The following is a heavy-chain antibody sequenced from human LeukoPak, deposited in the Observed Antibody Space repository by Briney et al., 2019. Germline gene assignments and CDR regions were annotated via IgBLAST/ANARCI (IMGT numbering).Heavy chain of an antibody. V-gene: IGHV4-59*01. CDR2: IYFSGGS. CDR1: GGSISSYY. J-gene: IGHJ3*02. Sequence: SETLSLTCTVSGGSISSYYWSWIRQPPGKGLEWIGYIYFSGGSMYNPSLESRVSMSVDTSKDQFSLHLNSVTAGDTAVYFCARGRGESVVVDDSFDIWGQGTMVTVFS. CDR3: ARGRGESVVVDDSFDI. D-gene: IGHD2-15*01.